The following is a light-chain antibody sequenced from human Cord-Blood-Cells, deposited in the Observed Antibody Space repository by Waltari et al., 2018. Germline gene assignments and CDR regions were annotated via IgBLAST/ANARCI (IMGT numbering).Light chain of an antibody. V-gene: IGKV1-NL1*01. CDR3: QQDYSTPFT. CDR2: AAS. J-gene: IGKJ3*01. Sequence: DIQMTQSPSSLSASVGDRVTITCRASQGISKSLAWYQQKPWKAPKLLLYAASRLESGVPSRFSGCVSETDYTLTISSLQPEDFATYYCQQDYSTPFTFGPGTKVDIK. CDR1: QGISKS.